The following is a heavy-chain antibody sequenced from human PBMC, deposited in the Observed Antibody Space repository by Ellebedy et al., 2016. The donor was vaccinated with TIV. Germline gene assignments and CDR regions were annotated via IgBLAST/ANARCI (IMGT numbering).Heavy chain of an antibody. CDR3: ARLPGEDSRGYYFDH. CDR2: IYSSQST. J-gene: IGHJ4*02. V-gene: IGHV4-4*08. Sequence: MPSETLSLTCTVSGGSISSYFWSWIRQPPGKGLEWVGDIYSSQSTNYHPPLKSRVTIAVETSKNQFSLRLSSVTAADTAVYYCARLPGEDSRGYYFDHWGQGTLVTVSS. D-gene: IGHD3-22*01. CDR1: GGSISSYF.